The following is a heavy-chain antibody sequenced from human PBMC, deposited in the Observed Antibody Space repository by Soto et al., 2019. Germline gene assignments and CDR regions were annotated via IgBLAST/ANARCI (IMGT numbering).Heavy chain of an antibody. J-gene: IGHJ4*02. CDR1: RGTFSNYV. Sequence: SVKVSCKASRGTFSNYVINWVRQAPGQGLEWMGRIIPISGAANYAQKFQGRVTITADKSTSTSYMELSSLRSEDTAVYYCARDMTRTVVPYFDFWGQGTLVTVSS. CDR3: ARDMTRTVVPYFDF. V-gene: IGHV1-69*06. CDR2: IIPISGAA. D-gene: IGHD1-7*01.